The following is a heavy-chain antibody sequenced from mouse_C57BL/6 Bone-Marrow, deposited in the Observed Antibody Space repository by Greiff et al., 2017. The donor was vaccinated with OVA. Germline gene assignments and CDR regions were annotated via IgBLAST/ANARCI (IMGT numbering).Heavy chain of an antibody. CDR1: GYTFTSYW. Sequence: QVQLQQPGAELVKPGASVKLSCKASGYTFTSYWMHWVKQRPGQGLEWIGMIHPSDSDTNYNQKFKGKATLTVDKSSSTAYMQLSSLTSEDSAVYYCAIPYYGTWFAYWGQGTLVTVSA. CDR2: IHPSDSDT. D-gene: IGHD2-10*01. V-gene: IGHV1-74*01. CDR3: AIPYYGTWFAY. J-gene: IGHJ3*01.